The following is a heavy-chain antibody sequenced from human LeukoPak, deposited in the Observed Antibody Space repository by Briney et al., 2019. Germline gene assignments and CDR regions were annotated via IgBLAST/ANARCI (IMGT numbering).Heavy chain of an antibody. V-gene: IGHV3-23*01. CDR2: ISGSGGST. D-gene: IGHD3-10*01. Sequence: PGGSLRLSCAASGFTFSSYAMSWVRQAPGKGLEWVSAISGSGGSTYYADSVKGRFTISRDNSKNTLYLQMNSLRAEDTAVYYCAKDRITMVRGVSFDAFDIWGQGTMVTVSS. CDR3: AKDRITMVRGVSFDAFDI. J-gene: IGHJ3*02. CDR1: GFTFSSYA.